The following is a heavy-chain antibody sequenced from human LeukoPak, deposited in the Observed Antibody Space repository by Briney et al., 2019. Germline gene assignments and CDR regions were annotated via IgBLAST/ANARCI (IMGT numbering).Heavy chain of an antibody. CDR2: IKQDGSGK. Sequence: PGGSLRLSCAASGFTFISYWMSWVRQAPGKGLEWVANIKQDGSGKYYVDSVKGRFTISRDNAKNSLYLQMNSLRAEDTAVYYCARDEYSYGYNYWGQGTLVTVSS. J-gene: IGHJ4*02. D-gene: IGHD5-18*01. CDR3: ARDEYSYGYNY. CDR1: GFTFISYW. V-gene: IGHV3-7*03.